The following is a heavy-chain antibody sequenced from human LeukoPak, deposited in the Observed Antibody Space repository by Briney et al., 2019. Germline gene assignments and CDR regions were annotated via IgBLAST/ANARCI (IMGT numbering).Heavy chain of an antibody. V-gene: IGHV4-31*03. Sequence: NPSETLSLTCTVSGDSISSGAYYWTWVRQYPGTGLEWIGYISHIGTTYNNPSLKSRVSISVDTSRNQLSLRLTSVTAADTAVYYCARGVQGWFAPWGQGTQVTVSS. CDR1: GDSISSGAYY. CDR2: ISHIGTT. CDR3: ARGVQGWFAP. J-gene: IGHJ5*02. D-gene: IGHD3-10*01.